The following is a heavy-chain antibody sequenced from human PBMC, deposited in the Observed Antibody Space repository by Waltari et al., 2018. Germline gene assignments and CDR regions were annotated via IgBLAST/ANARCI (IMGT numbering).Heavy chain of an antibody. J-gene: IGHJ6*03. CDR1: GYRFTTYG. V-gene: IGHV1-18*01. CDR3: ARGHYYYYYTDV. CDR2: ISAFNGYT. Sequence: QVQLVQSGPEVKKPGASVKVSCKAVGYRFTTYGISWVRQAPGRGLEWMGWISAFNGYTKYAQNFQVRVTVTMDTSTSTAYMELRNLRSDDTAVYFCARGHYYYYYTDVWGEGTTVTISS.